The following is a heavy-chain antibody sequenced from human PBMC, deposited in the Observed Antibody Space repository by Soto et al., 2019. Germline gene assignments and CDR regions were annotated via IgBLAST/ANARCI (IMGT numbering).Heavy chain of an antibody. V-gene: IGHV3-30*18. CDR2: ISYDGSNK. Sequence: QVQLVESGGGVVQPGSSLRLSCAASGFTFSSYGMHWVRQAPGKGLEWVAVISYDGSNKYYADSVKGRFTISRDNSKNTLYLQMNSLRAEDTAVYYCSKGVGSGWAYYFDYWGQGTLVTVSS. D-gene: IGHD6-19*01. CDR1: GFTFSSYG. J-gene: IGHJ4*02. CDR3: SKGVGSGWAYYFDY.